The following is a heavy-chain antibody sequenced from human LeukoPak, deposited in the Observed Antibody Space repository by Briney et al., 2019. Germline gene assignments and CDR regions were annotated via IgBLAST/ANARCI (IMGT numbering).Heavy chain of an antibody. D-gene: IGHD3-9*01. CDR1: GCTFSSNW. CDR3: ARAIRDGGDFDWSPMDFQH. J-gene: IGHJ1*01. Sequence: PGGTLRLSCAASGCTFSSNWNHWGRNAPPQGLVRVSRIRSYCSSTTYADSAMGRFTISRDNAKNTLYLQMNSLRAEDTAVYYCARAIRDGGDFDWSPMDFQHWGQGTLVTVSS. CDR2: IRSYCSST. V-gene: IGHV3-74*01.